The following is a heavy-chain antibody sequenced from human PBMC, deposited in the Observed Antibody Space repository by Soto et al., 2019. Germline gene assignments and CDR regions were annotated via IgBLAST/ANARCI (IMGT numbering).Heavy chain of an antibody. V-gene: IGHV3-73*02. CDR3: TTRHSGSYSQLTDY. D-gene: IGHD1-26*01. CDR2: IRSKAKSYAT. CDR1: GFTFSGSA. Sequence: EVQLVESGGGLVQPGGSLKLSCAASGFTFSGSAMHWVRQASGKGLEWVGRIRSKAKSYATAYAASVKGRFTISSDDSKSTAYLQMNSLNNEDTSVYSCTTRHSGSYSQLTDYWGQGPLVTVSS. J-gene: IGHJ4*02.